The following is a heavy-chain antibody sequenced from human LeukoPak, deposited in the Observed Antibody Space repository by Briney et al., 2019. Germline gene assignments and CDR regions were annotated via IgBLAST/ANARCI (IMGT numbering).Heavy chain of an antibody. V-gene: IGHV3-23*01. J-gene: IGHJ6*03. CDR1: EFTVSSYA. CDR3: AKDSSGWSHIYMDV. D-gene: IGHD6-19*01. CDR2: ISAGGGTT. Sequence: GGSLRLSCAASEFTVSSYAMTWVRQAPGKGLEWVSGISAGGGTTYYADSVKGRFNISRHNSKKPVYLQMNSLRAEDTAVYYCAKDSSGWSHIYMDVWGKGTTVTVPS.